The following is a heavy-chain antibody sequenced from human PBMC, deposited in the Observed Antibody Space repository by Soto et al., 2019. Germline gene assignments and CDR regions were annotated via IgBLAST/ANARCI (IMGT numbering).Heavy chain of an antibody. CDR3: ARRLVNRPVDP. CDR1: GGSFSGYY. Sequence: QVQLQQWGAGLLKPSETLSLTCAVYGGSFSGYYWTWIRQPPGKGLEWIGDINHSRSTNYNPSLKSRRTLSIDTANNQFSLKLSSVTAADTAVYYCARRLVNRPVDPWGQGTLVTVSS. J-gene: IGHJ5*02. V-gene: IGHV4-34*01. CDR2: INHSRST. D-gene: IGHD2-15*01.